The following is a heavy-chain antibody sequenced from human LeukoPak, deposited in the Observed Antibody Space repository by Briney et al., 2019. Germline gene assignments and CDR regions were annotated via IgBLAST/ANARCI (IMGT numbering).Heavy chain of an antibody. V-gene: IGHV3-23*01. CDR1: GFTFSSYW. CDR2: ISGSGGST. D-gene: IGHD3-9*01. Sequence: PGGSLRLSCAASGFTFSSYWMSWVRQAPGKGLEWVSAISGSGGSTYYAGSVKGRFTISRDNSKNTLYLQMNSLRAEDTAVYYCAKDRGDVDYDILTGYYLGYYFDYWGQGTLVTVSS. J-gene: IGHJ4*02. CDR3: AKDRGDVDYDILTGYYLGYYFDY.